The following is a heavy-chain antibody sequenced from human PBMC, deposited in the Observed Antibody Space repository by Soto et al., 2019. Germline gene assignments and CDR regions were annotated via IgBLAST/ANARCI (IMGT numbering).Heavy chain of an antibody. J-gene: IGHJ4*02. CDR2: IYYSGST. D-gene: IGHD1-26*01. V-gene: IGHV4-31*03. CDR1: GGSISSGGYY. Sequence: SETLSLTCTVSGGSISSGGYYWSWIRQHLGKGLEWIGYIYYSGSTYYNPSLKSRVTISVDTSKNQFSPKLSSVTAADTAVYYCERYSGSYKRYFDYWGQATLVTVFS. CDR3: ERYSGSYKRYFDY.